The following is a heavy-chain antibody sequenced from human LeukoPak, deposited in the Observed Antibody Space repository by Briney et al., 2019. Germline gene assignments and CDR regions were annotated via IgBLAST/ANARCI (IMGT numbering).Heavy chain of an antibody. V-gene: IGHV4-34*01. CDR3: TRQYSSSYHSDH. Sequence: PSETLSLTCAVHGGSLSDYFWSWIRKSPEKGLEWIGEIDHSGPTNYPPSFKSRVTISLDTSKNEFSLKLTSVTAADTAVYYCTRQYSSSYHSDHWGQGTVVTDSS. CDR1: GGSLSDYF. D-gene: IGHD6-6*01. J-gene: IGHJ4*02. CDR2: IDHSGPT.